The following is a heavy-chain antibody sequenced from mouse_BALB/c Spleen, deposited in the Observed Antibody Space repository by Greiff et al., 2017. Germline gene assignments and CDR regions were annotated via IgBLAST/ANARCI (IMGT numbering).Heavy chain of an antibody. J-gene: IGHJ2*01. D-gene: IGHD1-1*01. CDR1: GYTFTSYW. V-gene: IGHV1-69*02. Sequence: VQLQQPGAELVKPGASVKLSCKASGYTFTSYWMHWVKQRPGQGLEWIGEIDPSDSYTNYNQKFKGKATLTVDKSSSTAYMQLSSLTSEDSAVYYCARYYGSPYYFDYWGQGTTLTVSS. CDR3: ARYYGSPYYFDY. CDR2: IDPSDSYT.